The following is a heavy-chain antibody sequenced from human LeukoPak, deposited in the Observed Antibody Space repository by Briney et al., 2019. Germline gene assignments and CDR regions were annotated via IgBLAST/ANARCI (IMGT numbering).Heavy chain of an antibody. CDR2: IYYSGST. D-gene: IGHD3-22*01. CDR1: GGSISSGGYY. Sequence: SETLSLTCTVSGGSISSGGYYWSWIRQHPGKGLEWIGYIYYSGSTYYNPSLKSRVTISVDTSKNQFSLKLSSVTAADTAVYYCARTDYYDSSGYFDYWGQGTLVTVSS. J-gene: IGHJ4*02. V-gene: IGHV4-31*03. CDR3: ARTDYYDSSGYFDY.